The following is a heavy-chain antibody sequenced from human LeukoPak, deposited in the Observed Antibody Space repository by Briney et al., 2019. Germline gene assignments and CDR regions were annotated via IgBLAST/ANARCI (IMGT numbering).Heavy chain of an antibody. Sequence: ASVQVSCKASGYTFTGYYMHWVRPAPGQGLEWMGWINPNSGGTNYAQKFQGRVTMTRDTSISTAYMELSRLRSDDTAVYYCARGPSTYYGSGSYANPYFDYWGQGTLVTVSS. J-gene: IGHJ4*02. V-gene: IGHV1-2*02. CDR3: ARGPSTYYGSGSYANPYFDY. CDR2: INPNSGGT. CDR1: GYTFTGYY. D-gene: IGHD3-10*01.